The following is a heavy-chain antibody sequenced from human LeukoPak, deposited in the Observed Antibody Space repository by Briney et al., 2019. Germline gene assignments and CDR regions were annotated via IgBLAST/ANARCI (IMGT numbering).Heavy chain of an antibody. CDR1: GYTFTDYY. J-gene: IGHJ4*02. V-gene: IGHV1-2*02. CDR3: ARGHPLAEPPDY. D-gene: IGHD6-19*01. CDR2: INPNTGGA. Sequence: ASVKVSCKASGYTFTDYYIHWVRQVPGQGLEYMGWINPNTGGASYAQRFRDRVTMSVDTSITTVYMELSRLTGDDTAVYYCARGHPLAEPPDYWGQGDLVTVSS.